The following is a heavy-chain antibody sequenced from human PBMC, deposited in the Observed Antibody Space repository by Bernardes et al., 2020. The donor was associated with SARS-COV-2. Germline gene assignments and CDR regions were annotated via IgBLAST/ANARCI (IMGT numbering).Heavy chain of an antibody. J-gene: IGHJ4*02. D-gene: IGHD6-6*01. V-gene: IGHV3-74*01. CDR2: INEDGTIR. Sequence: AGSLRLSCAASGWTFSSFWMHWVRQVPGKGLVWVSRINEDGTIRDYADSVKGRFTISRDNAKNTLFLQMNSLRAEDTAIYYCARDVVGKEDFWGQGTLVTVSS. CDR1: GWTFSSFW. CDR3: ARDVVGKEDF.